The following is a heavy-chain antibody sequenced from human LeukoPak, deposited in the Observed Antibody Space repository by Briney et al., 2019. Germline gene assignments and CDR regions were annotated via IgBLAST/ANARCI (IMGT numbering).Heavy chain of an antibody. Sequence: PSETLSLTCAVYGGSFRGYYWSWIRQPPGKGLEWIGEINHSGGTNYNPSLKSRVTISVDTSKNQFSLKLSSVTAADTAVYYCARHLDSSWYNELGYWGQGTLVTVSS. CDR1: GGSFRGYY. CDR3: ARHLDSSWYNELGY. CDR2: INHSGGT. J-gene: IGHJ4*02. D-gene: IGHD6-13*01. V-gene: IGHV4-34*01.